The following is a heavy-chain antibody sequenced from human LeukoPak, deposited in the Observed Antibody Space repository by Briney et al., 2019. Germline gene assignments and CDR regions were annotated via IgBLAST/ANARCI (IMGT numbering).Heavy chain of an antibody. CDR2: IYYSGST. V-gene: IGHV4-31*03. Sequence: SETLSLTCTVSGGPISSGGYYWSWIRQHPGKGLEWIGYIYYSGSTYYNPSLKSRVTISVDTSKNQFSLKLSSVTAADTAVYYCARGAELLTRIGFDPWGQGTLVTVSS. CDR3: ARGAELLTRIGFDP. CDR1: GGPISSGGYY. D-gene: IGHD2-15*01. J-gene: IGHJ5*02.